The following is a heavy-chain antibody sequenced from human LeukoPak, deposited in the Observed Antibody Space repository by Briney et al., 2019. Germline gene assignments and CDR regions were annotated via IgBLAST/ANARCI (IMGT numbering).Heavy chain of an antibody. CDR1: GFSLSTGGMR. V-gene: IGHV2-70*04. J-gene: IGHJ4*02. Sequence: SGPALVKPTQTLTLTSTFSGFSLSTGGMRGSWIRQPPGKALKWLARIDWDDDKFYSTSLKTRLTISKDTSKNQVVITMTNMDTVDTATYYCARISIGYSYGLEYYFDYWGQGTLVTVSS. D-gene: IGHD5-18*01. CDR2: IDWDDDK. CDR3: ARISIGYSYGLEYYFDY.